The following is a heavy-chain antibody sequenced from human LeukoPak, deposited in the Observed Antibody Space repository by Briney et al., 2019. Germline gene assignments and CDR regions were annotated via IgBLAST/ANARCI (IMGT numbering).Heavy chain of an antibody. CDR1: LGSINNYY. J-gene: IGHJ4*02. D-gene: IGHD1-26*01. CDR3: ARVFGGNSFDY. V-gene: IGHV4-4*07. CDR2: IHKSGTT. Sequence: SETLSLTCTVSLGSINNYYWSWIRQPAGKGLEWIGRIHKSGTTYYSPSLKSRVTMSIDTSKNQFSLQLSAVTAADTAIYYCARVFGGNSFDYWGQGTLVAVSS.